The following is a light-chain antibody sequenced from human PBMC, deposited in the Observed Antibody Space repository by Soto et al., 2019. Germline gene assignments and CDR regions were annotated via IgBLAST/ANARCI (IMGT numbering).Light chain of an antibody. CDR1: QSVSTN. CDR2: DAS. J-gene: IGKJ1*01. Sequence: EMVMTQFPATLSESPGERVTLSCRASQSVSTNVAWYQQKPGEAPRLLIFDASARAVDIPGRFSGSVSGTEFTLTISSLQPEDFAVYFCHSYDKWPPGTFGQGTKVEIK. V-gene: IGKV3D-15*01. CDR3: HSYDKWPPGT.